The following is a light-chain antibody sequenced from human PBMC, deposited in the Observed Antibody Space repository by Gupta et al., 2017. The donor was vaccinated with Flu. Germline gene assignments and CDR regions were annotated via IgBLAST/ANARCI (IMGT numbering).Light chain of an antibody. CDR2: DDR. CDR1: NIGTKS. Sequence: GQTARITCGGNNIGTKSVHWYQQWPGQAPVLFVYDDRDRPSGIPERFSGSNSGTTATLTISRVEAGEEADYYCQVWDSTSDNVVFGGGTKLTVL. CDR3: QVWDSTSDNVV. J-gene: IGLJ3*02. V-gene: IGLV3-21*02.